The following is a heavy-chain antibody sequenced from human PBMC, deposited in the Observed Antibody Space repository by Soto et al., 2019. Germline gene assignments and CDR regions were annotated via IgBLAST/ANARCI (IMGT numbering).Heavy chain of an antibody. J-gene: IGHJ4*02. D-gene: IGHD2-15*01. Sequence: SETLSLTCTVSGGSISSSSYYWGWIRQPPGKGLEWIGSIYYSGSTYYNPSLKSRVTISVDTSKNQFSLKLSSVTAADTAVYYCATGLSLACSGGSCYYDYWGQGTLVTVSS. CDR1: GGSISSSSYY. CDR2: IYYSGST. V-gene: IGHV4-39*01. CDR3: ATGLSLACSGGSCYYDY.